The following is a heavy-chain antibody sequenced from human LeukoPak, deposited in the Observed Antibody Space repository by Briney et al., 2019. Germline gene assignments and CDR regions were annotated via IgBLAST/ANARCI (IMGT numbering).Heavy chain of an antibody. CDR2: IRYDGSDK. Sequence: PGGSLRLSCAASGFTFPNYAIHWVRQAPGKGLEWVAFIRYDGSDKYYADSVKGRFTISRDNSKSTLYLHMSSLRDEDTAVYYCAKDWSYRGWAYYFDFWGQGTLVTVSS. CDR3: AKDWSYRGWAYYFDF. V-gene: IGHV3-30*02. J-gene: IGHJ4*02. D-gene: IGHD6-19*01. CDR1: GFTFPNYA.